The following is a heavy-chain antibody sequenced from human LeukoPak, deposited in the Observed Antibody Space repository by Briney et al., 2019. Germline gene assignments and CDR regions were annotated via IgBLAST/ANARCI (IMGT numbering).Heavy chain of an antibody. CDR3: ARARPMGTWFDP. D-gene: IGHD3-10*01. J-gene: IGHJ5*02. CDR2: IYYSGST. Sequence: SETLSLTCTVSGGSISSHYWSWIRQPPGKGLEWIGYIYYSGSTNYNPSLKSRATISVDTSKNQFSLKLSSVTAADTAVYYCARARPMGTWFDPWGQGTLVTVSS. CDR1: GGSISSHY. V-gene: IGHV4-59*11.